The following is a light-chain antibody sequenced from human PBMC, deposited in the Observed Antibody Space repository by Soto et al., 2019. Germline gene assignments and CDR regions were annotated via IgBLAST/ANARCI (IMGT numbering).Light chain of an antibody. CDR3: QHYGYSPIT. V-gene: IGKV3-20*01. Sequence: EVVLTQSPGTLSLSPGERATLSCRASQSVTSNYLAWYHQRPGQAPRLLIYGASSRATGIPDRFSGSGSGTDFTLTISRLEPEDFAVYYCQHYGYSPITFGQGTRLVIK. J-gene: IGKJ5*01. CDR2: GAS. CDR1: QSVTSNY.